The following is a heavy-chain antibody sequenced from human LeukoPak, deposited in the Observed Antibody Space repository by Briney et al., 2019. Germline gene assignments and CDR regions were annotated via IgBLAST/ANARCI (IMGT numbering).Heavy chain of an antibody. CDR1: GGTFSSYA. D-gene: IGHD2-21*02. V-gene: IGHV1-69*13. CDR3: ARDSATYCGGDCYPFDP. CDR2: IIPIFGTA. J-gene: IGHJ5*02. Sequence: ASVNVSCKASGGTFSSYAISWVRQAPGQGLEWMGGIIPIFGTANYAQKFQGRVTITADESTSTAYMELSSLRSEDTAVYYCARDSATYCGGDCYPFDPWGQGTLVTVSS.